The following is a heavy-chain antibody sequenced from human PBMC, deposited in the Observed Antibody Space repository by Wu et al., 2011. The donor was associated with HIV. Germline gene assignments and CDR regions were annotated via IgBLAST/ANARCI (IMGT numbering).Heavy chain of an antibody. Sequence: QVQLVQSGAAVKKPGSSVKVSCKASGGTFSSYAISWVRQAPGQGLEWMGRIIPLFGTANYAQKFQGRVTITADKSTNTAYMEQSSLRSEDTAVYYCAMGNDGGGDSDYWGQGTLVTVSS. D-gene: IGHD1-1*01. CDR2: IIPLFGTA. CDR3: AMGNDGGGDSDY. CDR1: GGTFSSYA. V-gene: IGHV1-69*14. J-gene: IGHJ4*02.